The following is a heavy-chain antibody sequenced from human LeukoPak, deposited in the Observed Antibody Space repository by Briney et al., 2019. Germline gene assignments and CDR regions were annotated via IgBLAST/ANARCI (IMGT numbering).Heavy chain of an antibody. CDR2: ISTSSTTI. V-gene: IGHV3-48*03. D-gene: IGHD2-15*01. CDR1: GFTFSRFE. CDR3: AKHGLAAPPPYYYGMDV. J-gene: IGHJ6*02. Sequence: QPGGSLRLSCAASGFTFSRFEMSWVRQAPGKGLEWISYISTSSTTIFYADSVKGRFTISRGNAKNSLYLQMSSLRAEDTAVYYCAKHGLAAPPPYYYGMDVWGQATTVTVSS.